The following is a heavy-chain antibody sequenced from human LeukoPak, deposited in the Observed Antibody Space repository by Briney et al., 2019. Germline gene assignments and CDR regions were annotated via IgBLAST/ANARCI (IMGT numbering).Heavy chain of an antibody. CDR3: ARGEAIRGVLYYFDY. J-gene: IGHJ4*02. Sequence: GGSLRLSCAASGFTVISNYMSWVRQAPGKGLEWVSVIYSGGSTNYADSVRGRFTISRDTSKNTLYLQMNSLRGEDTAVYYCARGEAIRGVLYYFDYWGQGTLVTVSS. D-gene: IGHD3-10*01. CDR2: IYSGGST. V-gene: IGHV3-66*01. CDR1: GFTVISNY.